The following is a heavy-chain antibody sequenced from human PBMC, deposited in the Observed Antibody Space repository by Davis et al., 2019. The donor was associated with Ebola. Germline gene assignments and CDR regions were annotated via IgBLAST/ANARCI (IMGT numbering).Heavy chain of an antibody. J-gene: IGHJ4*02. Sequence: GESLKISCAASGFTVRNYHISWVRQAPGKGLEWVSVHYRGGPTHYADSVQGRFTISRDDSKNTLSLQMNSLRAEDTAVYYCAREVGSTLRGLEYYFDSWGEGTLVIVSS. CDR3: AREVGSTLRGLEYYFDS. V-gene: IGHV3-66*01. D-gene: IGHD3-10*01. CDR1: GFTVRNYH. CDR2: HYRGGPT.